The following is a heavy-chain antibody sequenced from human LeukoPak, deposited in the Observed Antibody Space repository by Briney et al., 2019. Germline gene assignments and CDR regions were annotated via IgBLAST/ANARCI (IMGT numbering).Heavy chain of an antibody. J-gene: IGHJ5*02. Sequence: PGGSLRLSCAASGFTFSTCSMNWVRQAPGKGLEWVSSISGSSSYIYYADSVKGRFTISRDSAQNSLYLQMSSLRAEDTAVYYCARGQSYGWFDPWGQGTLVTVSS. CDR1: GFTFSTCS. V-gene: IGHV3-21*01. D-gene: IGHD5-18*01. CDR2: ISGSSSYI. CDR3: ARGQSYGWFDP.